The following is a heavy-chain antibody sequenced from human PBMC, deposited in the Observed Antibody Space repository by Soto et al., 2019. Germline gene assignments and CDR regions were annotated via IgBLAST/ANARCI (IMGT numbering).Heavy chain of an antibody. V-gene: IGHV4-34*01. D-gene: IGHD2-15*01. CDR2: INHSGST. J-gene: IGHJ4*02. Sequence: SETLSLTCAVYGGSFSGYYWSWIRQPPGKGLEWIGEINHSGSTNYNPSLKSRVTISVDTSKNQFSLKLSSVTAADTAVYYCARGHQSRGSWDFDYWGQGTLVTVSS. CDR1: GGSFSGYY. CDR3: ARGHQSRGSWDFDY.